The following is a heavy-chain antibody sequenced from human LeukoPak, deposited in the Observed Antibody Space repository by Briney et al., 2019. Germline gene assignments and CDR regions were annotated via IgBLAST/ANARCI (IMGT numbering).Heavy chain of an antibody. CDR2: ISTGSSTI. D-gene: IGHD5-18*01. CDR1: GFTFSNYW. Sequence: GGSLRLSCAASGFTFSNYWVHWVRQAPGKGLEWVSFISTGSSTIYYADSVKGRFTISRDNAKNSLYLQMNSLGDEDTAVYYCARVAEIQLWLRSAFDYWGQGTLVTVSS. J-gene: IGHJ4*02. CDR3: ARVAEIQLWLRSAFDY. V-gene: IGHV3-48*02.